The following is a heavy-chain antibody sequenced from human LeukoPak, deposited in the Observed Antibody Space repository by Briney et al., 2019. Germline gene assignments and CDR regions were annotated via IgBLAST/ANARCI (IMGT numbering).Heavy chain of an antibody. Sequence: SQTLSLTCAISGDSVSSNSAAWNWIRQSPSRGLEWLGRTYYRSKWYNDYAVSVKSRITINPDTSKNQFSLQLNSVTPEDTAVYYCARDKWYYYDSSGAYYYYGMGVWGQGTTVTVSS. CDR1: GDSVSSNSAA. V-gene: IGHV6-1*01. J-gene: IGHJ6*02. CDR3: ARDKWYYYDSSGAYYYYGMGV. CDR2: TYYRSKWYN. D-gene: IGHD3-22*01.